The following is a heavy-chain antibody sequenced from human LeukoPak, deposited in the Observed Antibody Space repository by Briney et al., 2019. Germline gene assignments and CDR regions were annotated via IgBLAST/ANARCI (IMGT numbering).Heavy chain of an antibody. CDR1: GGSISSGSYY. V-gene: IGHV4-61*02. CDR3: ARDIFQSATFDY. CDR2: IYTSGST. D-gene: IGHD3-3*01. Sequence: SETLSLTCTVSGGSISSGSYYWSWIRQPAGKGLEWIGRIYTSGSTNYNPSLKSRVTISVDTSKNQFSLKLSSVTAADTAVYYCARDIFQSATFDYWGQGTLVTVSS. J-gene: IGHJ4*02.